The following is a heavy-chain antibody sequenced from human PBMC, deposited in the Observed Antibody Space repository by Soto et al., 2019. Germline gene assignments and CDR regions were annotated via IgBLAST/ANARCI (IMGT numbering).Heavy chain of an antibody. CDR1: GGSISSGCYY. Sequence: PSETLSLTCTVSGGSISSGCYYWSWIRQPPGKGLEWIGYIYYSGSTNYNPSLKSRVTISVDTSKNQFSLKLSSVTAADTAVYYCARTIYYYYYYYMDVWGKGTTVTVSS. V-gene: IGHV4-61*01. CDR2: IYYSGST. D-gene: IGHD3-9*01. J-gene: IGHJ6*03. CDR3: ARTIYYYYYYYMDV.